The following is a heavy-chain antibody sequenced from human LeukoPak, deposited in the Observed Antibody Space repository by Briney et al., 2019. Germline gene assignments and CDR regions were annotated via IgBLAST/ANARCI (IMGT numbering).Heavy chain of an antibody. CDR3: ATTDDYYYDSSGSPPPFDY. D-gene: IGHD3-22*01. J-gene: IGHJ4*02. CDR2: IYSSGST. Sequence: SETLSLTCTVSGGSIGSSSYYWGWIRQPPGKGLEWIASIYSSGSTFYNPSLNSGVTISIDTSKNQFSLQLSSVTAADTAVYYCATTDDYYYDSSGSPPPFDYWGQGTLVTVSS. CDR1: GGSIGSSSYY. V-gene: IGHV4-39*07.